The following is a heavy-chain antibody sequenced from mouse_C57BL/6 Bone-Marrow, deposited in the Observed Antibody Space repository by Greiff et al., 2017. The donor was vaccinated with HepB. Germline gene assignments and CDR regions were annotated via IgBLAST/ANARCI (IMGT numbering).Heavy chain of an antibody. Sequence: EVQGVESGGGLVKPGGSLKLSCAASGFTFSSYAMSWVRQTPEKRLEWVATISDGGSYTYYPDNVKGRFTISRDNAKNNLYLQMSHLKSEDTAMYYCASRGGSSFWYFDVWGTGTTVTVSS. D-gene: IGHD1-1*01. J-gene: IGHJ1*03. V-gene: IGHV5-4*01. CDR1: GFTFSSYA. CDR2: ISDGGSYT. CDR3: ASRGGSSFWYFDV.